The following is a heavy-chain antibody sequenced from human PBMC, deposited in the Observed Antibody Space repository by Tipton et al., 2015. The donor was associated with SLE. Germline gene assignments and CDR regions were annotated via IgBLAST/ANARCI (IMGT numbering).Heavy chain of an antibody. J-gene: IGHJ6*02. CDR1: GFTFNSYG. Sequence: SLRLSCAASGFTFNSYGMHWVRQAPGKGLEWVAFIRYDGSSKSHGDSVKGRFTISRDDSDNTLYLQMNFLRAEDTAIYYCARDYGSGMDVWGQGTTVTVSS. CDR2: IRYDGSSK. D-gene: IGHD3-10*01. V-gene: IGHV3-30*02. CDR3: ARDYGSGMDV.